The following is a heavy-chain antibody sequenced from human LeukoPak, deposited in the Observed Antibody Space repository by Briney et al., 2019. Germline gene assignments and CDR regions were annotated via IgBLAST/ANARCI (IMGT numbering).Heavy chain of an antibody. V-gene: IGHV1-2*02. CDR2: INPDSGAT. Sequence: ASVKVSCKASGYTFIKHWMHWVRQAPGQGLEWMGWINPDSGATNYAQKFQGRVTMTRDTSVTTAYMGLTRLRSDDTAVYYCAREPRSYDTSGYYVNQGYFDYWGQGTLVTVSS. J-gene: IGHJ4*02. CDR1: GYTFIKHW. D-gene: IGHD3-22*01. CDR3: AREPRSYDTSGYYVNQGYFDY.